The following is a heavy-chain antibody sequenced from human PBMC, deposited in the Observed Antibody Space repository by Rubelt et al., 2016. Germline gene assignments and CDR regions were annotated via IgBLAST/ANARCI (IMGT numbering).Heavy chain of an antibody. D-gene: IGHD2-8*01. CDR2: IYYSGNT. CDR3: GGVREGSPVSPFVD. J-gene: IGHJ4*02. Sequence: QVQLQESGPGLAKPSETLSLTCTVSGGSVSGSPHYWGWIRQPPGRGLEWIGSIYYSGNTYYNPSLKSRVTISVDTSKNQVYWSVKAWTVAETVFYYWGGVREGSPVSPFVDWGQGTLVTVSS. CDR1: GGSVSGSPHY. V-gene: IGHV4-39*01.